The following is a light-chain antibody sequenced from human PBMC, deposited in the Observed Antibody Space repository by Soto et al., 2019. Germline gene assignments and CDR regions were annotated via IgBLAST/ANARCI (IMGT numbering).Light chain of an antibody. CDR1: SNDVGGYNY. V-gene: IGLV2-14*01. Sequence: QSALTQPASVSGSPGQSITISCTGTSNDVGGYNYVSWFQQHPGKAPKFMFYDVSHRSSGVSNRFSGSKSGNTASLTISGLQAEDEADYYCCSYTRTTSFVFGTGTKLTVL. CDR3: CSYTRTTSFV. J-gene: IGLJ1*01. CDR2: DVS.